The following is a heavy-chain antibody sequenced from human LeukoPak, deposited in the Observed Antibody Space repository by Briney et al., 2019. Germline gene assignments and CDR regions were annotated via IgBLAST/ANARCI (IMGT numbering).Heavy chain of an antibody. V-gene: IGHV3-30*18. Sequence: PGRSLRLSCAASGFTLSSYAMHWVRQAPGKGLEWVTIISYDASNKYYADSVKGRFTISRDNSKNTLYLQLDSLRPEDTAVYYCAKSRLVAVVAAYMDVWGKGTTVTVSS. CDR2: ISYDASNK. D-gene: IGHD2-15*01. J-gene: IGHJ6*04. CDR1: GFTLSSYA. CDR3: AKSRLVAVVAAYMDV.